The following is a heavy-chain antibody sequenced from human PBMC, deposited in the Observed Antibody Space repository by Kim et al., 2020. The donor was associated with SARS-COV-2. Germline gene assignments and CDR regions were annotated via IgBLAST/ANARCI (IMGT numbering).Heavy chain of an antibody. J-gene: IGHJ4*02. D-gene: IGHD1-1*01. CDR3: ARDRTGTFDY. V-gene: IGHV1-18*01. CDR2: T. Sequence: TNDAQKLQGRVTMTTDTSTSTAYMELRSLRSDDTAVYYCARDRTGTFDYWGQGTLVTVSS.